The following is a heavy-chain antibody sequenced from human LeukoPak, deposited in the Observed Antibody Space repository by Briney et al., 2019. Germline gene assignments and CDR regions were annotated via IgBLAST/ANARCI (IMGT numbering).Heavy chain of an antibody. Sequence: PSETLSLTCTVSGGSISSSTSYWGWIRQPPGKGLEWIGSIYYSGSTYYNPSLKSRVTISVDTSKNQFSLKLSSVTAADTAVYYCVRRPFRATDDYWGQGTLVTVSS. J-gene: IGHJ4*02. D-gene: IGHD5-12*01. V-gene: IGHV4-39*01. CDR1: GGSISSSTSY. CDR2: IYYSGST. CDR3: VRRPFRATDDY.